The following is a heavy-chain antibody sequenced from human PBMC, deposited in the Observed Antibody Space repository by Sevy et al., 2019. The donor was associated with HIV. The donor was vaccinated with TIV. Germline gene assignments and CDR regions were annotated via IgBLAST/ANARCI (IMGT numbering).Heavy chain of an antibody. D-gene: IGHD4-17*01. V-gene: IGHV3-30-3*01. CDR2: ISYAGSNK. CDR1: GFMFSSYS. J-gene: IGHJ6*02. Sequence: GGSLRLSCAASGFMFSSYSVHWVRQAPGKGLEWVAVISYAGSNKYYADSVKGRFTISRDNSTNTLYLQMNSLRAEDTAVYYCARDVAFTTEYSYGMDVWGQGTTVTVSS. CDR3: ARDVAFTTEYSYGMDV.